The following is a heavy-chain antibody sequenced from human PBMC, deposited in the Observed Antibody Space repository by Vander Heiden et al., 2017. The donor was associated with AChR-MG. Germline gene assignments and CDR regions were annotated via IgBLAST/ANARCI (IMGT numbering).Heavy chain of an antibody. J-gene: IGHJ4*02. V-gene: IGHV3-30-3*01. Sequence: QVQLVESGGGVVQPGRSLRLSCAASGFTFRSYAMHWVRQAPGKGLEWVAVISYDGSNKYYADSVKGRFTISRDNSKNTLYLQMNSLRAEDTAVYYCAVDYGDYVGDWGFDYWGQGTLVTVSS. CDR1: GFTFRSYA. CDR2: ISYDGSNK. D-gene: IGHD4-17*01. CDR3: AVDYGDYVGDWGFDY.